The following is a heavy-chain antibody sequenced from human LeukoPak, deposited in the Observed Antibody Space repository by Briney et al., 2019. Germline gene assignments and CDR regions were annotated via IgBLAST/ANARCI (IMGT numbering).Heavy chain of an antibody. J-gene: IGHJ4*02. CDR3: ARRYSYGYRGGYYFDY. CDR2: INHSGST. V-gene: IGHV4-34*01. CDR1: GGSFSGYY. Sequence: SETLSLTCAVYGGSFSGYYWSWIRQPPGKGLEWIGEINHSGSTNYNPSLKSRVTISVDTSKNQFSLKLSSVTAADTAVYYYARRYSYGYRGGYYFDYWGQGTLVTVSS. D-gene: IGHD5-18*01.